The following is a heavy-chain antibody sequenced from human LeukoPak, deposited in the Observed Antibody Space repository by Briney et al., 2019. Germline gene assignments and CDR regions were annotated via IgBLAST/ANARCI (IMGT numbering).Heavy chain of an antibody. CDR1: GYGFSDVY. CDR2: INPHSGAT. Sequence: ASVTVSCKASGYGFSDVYFNWMRQPPGPGLEWMGWINPHSGATSYAQRFQGRGSMDASFDTAYMELRRLTSDDRAVYFCATSSSVTHTRNAWGQGTLVTASS. CDR3: ATSSSVTHTRNA. D-gene: IGHD5/OR15-5a*01. J-gene: IGHJ5*02. V-gene: IGHV1-2*02.